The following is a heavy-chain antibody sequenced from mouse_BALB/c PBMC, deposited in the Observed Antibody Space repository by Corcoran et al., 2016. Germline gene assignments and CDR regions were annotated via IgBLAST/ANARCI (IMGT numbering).Heavy chain of an antibody. CDR3: ATCYGYDSNWYFDV. CDR2: INTYTGEP. Sequence: QIQLVQSGPELKKPGETVKISCKASGYTFTNYGMNWVKQAPGKGLKWMGWINTYTGEPTYADDFKGRFAFSLETSASTAYLQINNLKNEDTATYFCATCYGYDSNWYFDVWGAGTTVTVSS. V-gene: IGHV9-3-1*01. J-gene: IGHJ1*01. D-gene: IGHD2-9*01. CDR1: GYTFTNYG.